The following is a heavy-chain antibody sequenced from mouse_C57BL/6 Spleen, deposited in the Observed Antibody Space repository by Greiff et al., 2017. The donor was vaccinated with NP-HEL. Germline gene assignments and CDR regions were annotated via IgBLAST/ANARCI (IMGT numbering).Heavy chain of an antibody. CDR2: ISTGGDYI. Sequence: DVLLLESGEGLVKPGGSLKLSCAASGFTFSSYAMSWVRQTPGKGLEWVGYISTGGDYIYYTDTVKGRFTISRDNARNTPYLQMSSLKSEDTAMYYCTRDMGFDYWGKGTTLTVSS. D-gene: IGHD1-1*02. V-gene: IGHV5-9-1*02. CDR3: TRDMGFDY. CDR1: GFTFSSYA. J-gene: IGHJ2*01.